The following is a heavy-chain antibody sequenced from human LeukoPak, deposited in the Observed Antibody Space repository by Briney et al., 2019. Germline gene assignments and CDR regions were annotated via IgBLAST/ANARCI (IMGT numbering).Heavy chain of an antibody. Sequence: PGGSLRLSCAASEFTFSNYAMSWVRQAPGKGLEWVSAISGSGGYTYYADSVKGRFTISRDNSKNTLYLQMNSLRAEDTAVYYCAKDGYASGSYYYYFDYWGQGTLVTVSS. CDR2: ISGSGGYT. V-gene: IGHV3-23*01. CDR1: EFTFSNYA. J-gene: IGHJ4*02. D-gene: IGHD3-10*01. CDR3: AKDGYASGSYYYYFDY.